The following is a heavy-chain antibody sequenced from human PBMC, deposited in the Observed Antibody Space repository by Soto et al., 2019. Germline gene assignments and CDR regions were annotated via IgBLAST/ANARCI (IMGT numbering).Heavy chain of an antibody. D-gene: IGHD1-26*01. CDR2: IARGGESA. V-gene: IGHV3-23*01. J-gene: IGHJ3*01. CDR1: GFTFSTYV. Sequence: EVQLLESGGGLLQPGGTLSLSCGASGFTFSTYVLSWLRQPPGKGLEWVSNIARGGESATYADSVRGRFTISRDNSKSILYLQMNSLRVKDTAAYYCARREARVGPFGLWGEGTMVTVSS. CDR3: ARREARVGPFGL.